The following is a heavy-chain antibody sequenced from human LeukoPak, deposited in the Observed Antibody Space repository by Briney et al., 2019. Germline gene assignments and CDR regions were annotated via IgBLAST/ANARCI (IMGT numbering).Heavy chain of an antibody. CDR3: VRVYIYGRSYFDY. Sequence: SETLSLTCSVSGGSMRSYYWNWIRQPPGKGLEWIGYIYYSGSTNYNPSLESRVTISVDTSKNQFSLHLTSVTAADTAVYYCVRVYIYGRSYFDYWGQGTLVTVSS. J-gene: IGHJ4*02. CDR1: GGSMRSYY. D-gene: IGHD5-18*01. CDR2: IYYSGST. V-gene: IGHV4-59*08.